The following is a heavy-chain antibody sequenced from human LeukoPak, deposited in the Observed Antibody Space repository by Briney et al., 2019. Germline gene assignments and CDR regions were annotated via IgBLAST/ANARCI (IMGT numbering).Heavy chain of an antibody. Sequence: SGKVCCKAAAGTFSSYAISWVRQAPGQGLEWMGGIIPIFGTANYAQKFQGRVTITADESTSTAYMELSSLRSEDTAVYYCARGSTVTTSYYYYYVDVWGKGATVTVSS. V-gene: IGHV1-69*01. CDR1: AGTFSSYA. CDR3: ARGSTVTTSYYYYYVDV. J-gene: IGHJ6*03. D-gene: IGHD4-17*01. CDR2: IIPIFGTA.